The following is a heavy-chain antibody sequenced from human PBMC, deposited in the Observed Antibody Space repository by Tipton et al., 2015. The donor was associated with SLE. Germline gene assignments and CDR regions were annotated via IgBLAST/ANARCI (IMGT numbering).Heavy chain of an antibody. J-gene: IGHJ5*02. CDR3: ARTSHYYDSSGYEWFGP. Sequence: TLSLTCAVYGGSISSYYWSWIRQPPGKGLEWIGFIHYTGSTNYNPSLRSRVTISVDTSKNQFSLNLISVTAADTAVYYCARTSHYYDSSGYEWFGPWGQGTLVTVSS. D-gene: IGHD3-22*01. CDR2: IHYTGST. CDR1: GGSISSYY. V-gene: IGHV4-59*01.